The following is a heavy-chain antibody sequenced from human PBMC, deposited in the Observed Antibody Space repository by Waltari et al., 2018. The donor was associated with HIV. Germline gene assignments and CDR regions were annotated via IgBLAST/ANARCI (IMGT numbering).Heavy chain of an antibody. CDR3: ASIAYCGGDCYPRGMDV. V-gene: IGHV3-66*01. D-gene: IGHD2-21*02. J-gene: IGHJ6*02. CDR1: GFTVSSNY. Sequence: EVQLVESGGGLVQPGGSLRLSCAASGFTVSSNYMSWVRQAPGKVLEWVSVIYSGGSTYYADSVKGRFTISRDKSKNTLYLQMNSLRAEDTAVYYCASIAYCGGDCYPRGMDVWGQGTTVTVSS. CDR2: IYSGGST.